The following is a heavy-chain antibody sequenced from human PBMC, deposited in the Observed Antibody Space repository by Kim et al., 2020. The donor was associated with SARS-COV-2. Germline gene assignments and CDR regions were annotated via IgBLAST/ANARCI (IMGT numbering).Heavy chain of an antibody. J-gene: IGHJ4*02. D-gene: IGHD6-19*01. CDR2: IYYSGST. CDR1: GGSISSYY. V-gene: IGHV4-59*01. Sequence: SETLSLTCTVSGGSISSYYWSWIRQPPGKGLEWIGYIYYSGSTNYNPSLKSRVTISVDTSKNQFSLKLSSVTAADTAVYYCATAREDSSGWYVDYWGQGTLVTVSS. CDR3: ATAREDSSGWYVDY.